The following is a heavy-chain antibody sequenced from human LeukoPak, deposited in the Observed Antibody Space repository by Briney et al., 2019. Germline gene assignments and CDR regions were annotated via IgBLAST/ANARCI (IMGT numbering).Heavy chain of an antibody. CDR1: GFTFSSYA. V-gene: IGHV3-30-3*01. CDR3: ARVAAAITPVDY. CDR2: ISYDGSNK. Sequence: PGGSLRLSCAASGFTFSSYAMHWVHQAPGKGLEWVAVISYDGSNKYYADSVKGRFTISRDNSKNTLYLQMNSLRAEDTAVYYCARVAAAITPVDYWGQGTLVTVSS. D-gene: IGHD2-2*02. J-gene: IGHJ4*02.